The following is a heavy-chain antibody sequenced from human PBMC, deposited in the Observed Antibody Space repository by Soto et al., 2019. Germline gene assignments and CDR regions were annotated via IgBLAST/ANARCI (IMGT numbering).Heavy chain of an antibody. CDR3: ARDRMPSVTGLDH. Sequence: GGSLRLSCAASGFTFSNYGMHWVRQAPGKGLEWVAAVWHDEINKYYADSMKGRFTISRDNSKNTLYLQVDSLRADDTAIYYCARDRMPSVTGLDHWGQGTLVTV. D-gene: IGHD2-2*01. CDR2: VWHDEINK. V-gene: IGHV3-33*01. CDR1: GFTFSNYG. J-gene: IGHJ4*02.